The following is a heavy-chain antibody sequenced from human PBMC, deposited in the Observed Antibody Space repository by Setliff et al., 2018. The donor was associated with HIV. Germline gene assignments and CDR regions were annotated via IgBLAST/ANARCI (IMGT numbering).Heavy chain of an antibody. J-gene: IGHJ4*02. CDR1: GYSFTGYS. V-gene: IGHV1-2*06. Sequence: ASVKVSCKASGYSFTGYSMHWVRQAPGQGLEWMGRINPNSGGTNYAQKFQGRVTMTRDTSISTAYMELSRLRSDHTAVYYCARDEVREVAGDFDNWGQGTLVTVSS. D-gene: IGHD6-19*01. CDR2: INPNSGGT. CDR3: ARDEVREVAGDFDN.